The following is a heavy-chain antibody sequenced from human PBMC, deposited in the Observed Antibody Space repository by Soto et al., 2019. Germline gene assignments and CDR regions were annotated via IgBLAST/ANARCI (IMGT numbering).Heavy chain of an antibody. J-gene: IGHJ5*02. D-gene: IGHD4-17*01. CDR1: GGSISSYY. V-gene: IGHV4-59*08. CDR2: IYYSGST. Sequence: PSETLSLTCTVSGGSISSYYWSWIRQPPGKGLEWIGYIYYSGSTNYNPSLKSRVTISVDTSKNQFSLKLSSVTAADTAVYYCARHREYGDYVFDPWGQGTLVTVSS. CDR3: ARHREYGDYVFDP.